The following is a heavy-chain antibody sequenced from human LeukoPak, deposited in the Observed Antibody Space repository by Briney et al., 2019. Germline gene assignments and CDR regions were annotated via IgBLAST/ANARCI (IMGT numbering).Heavy chain of an antibody. Sequence: SVKVSCKASGGTFSSYAISWVRQAPGQGLEWMGGIIPIFGTANYAQKFQGRVTITADESTSTAYMELSSLRSEDTAVYYCARDSPNYDNLTGYYDYWGQGTLVTVSS. CDR2: IIPIFGTA. CDR3: ARDSPNYDNLTGYYDY. CDR1: GGTFSSYA. V-gene: IGHV1-69*13. D-gene: IGHD3-9*01. J-gene: IGHJ4*02.